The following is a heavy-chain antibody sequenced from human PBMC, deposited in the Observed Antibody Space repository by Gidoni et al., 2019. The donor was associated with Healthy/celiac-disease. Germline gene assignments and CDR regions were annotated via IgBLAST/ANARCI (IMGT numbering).Heavy chain of an antibody. Sequence: QVQLQESGPGLVKPSETLSLTGTVSGGSISSYYWSWIRQPPGKGLEWIGYIYYSGSTNSNPSLKSRVTISVDTSKNQFSLKLSSVTAADTAVYYCARRAGRSYGDYYYFDYWGQGTLVTVSS. CDR1: GGSISSYY. V-gene: IGHV4-59*08. CDR3: ARRAGRSYGDYYYFDY. CDR2: IYYSGST. D-gene: IGHD4-17*01. J-gene: IGHJ4*02.